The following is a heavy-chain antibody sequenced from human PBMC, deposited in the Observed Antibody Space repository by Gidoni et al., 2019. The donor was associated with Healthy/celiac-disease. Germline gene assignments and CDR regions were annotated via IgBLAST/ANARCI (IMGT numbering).Heavy chain of an antibody. J-gene: IGHJ4*02. D-gene: IGHD1-1*01. CDR3: AKWITGAHFDY. CDR2: ISGSGGST. Sequence: EVQLLESGGCLVQPGGSLRLSCAASSFTFSSYAMSWVRQAPGKGLEWVSAISGSGGSTYYAYSVKGRFTISRDNSKNTLYLQMNSLRAEDTAVYYCAKWITGAHFDYWGQGTLVTVSS. V-gene: IGHV3-23*01. CDR1: SFTFSSYA.